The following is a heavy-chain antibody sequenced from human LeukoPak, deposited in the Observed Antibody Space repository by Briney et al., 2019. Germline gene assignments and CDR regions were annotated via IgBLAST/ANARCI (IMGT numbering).Heavy chain of an antibody. J-gene: IGHJ5*02. CDR3: ARDLTYYGSGSYDVDWFDP. CDR1: GYTFTDYY. V-gene: IGHV1-2*02. CDR2: ITPNSDDT. D-gene: IGHD3-10*01. Sequence: ASVKVSCKASGYTFTDYYIHWVRQAPGQGLEWMGCITPNSDDTDYAQKFQGRVTMTRDTSISTAYMELSRLRSDDTAVYYCARDLTYYGSGSYDVDWFDPWGQGTLVTVSS.